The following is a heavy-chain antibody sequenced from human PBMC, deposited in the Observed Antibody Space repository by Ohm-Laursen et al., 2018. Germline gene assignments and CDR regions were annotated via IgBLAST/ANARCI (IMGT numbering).Heavy chain of an antibody. CDR2: IIPIFGTA. Sequence: SSVKVSCKASGGTFGSYAISWVRQAPGQGLEWMGGIIPIFGTANYAQKFQGRVTITADESTSTAYMELSSLRSEDTAVYYCARNIAARAPYYYGMDVWGQGTTVTVSS. CDR3: ARNIAARAPYYYGMDV. J-gene: IGHJ6*02. CDR1: GGTFGSYA. D-gene: IGHD6-6*01. V-gene: IGHV1-69*01.